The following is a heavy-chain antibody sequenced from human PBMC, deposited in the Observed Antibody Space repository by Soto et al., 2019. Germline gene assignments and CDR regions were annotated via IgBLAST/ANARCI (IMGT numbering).Heavy chain of an antibody. D-gene: IGHD1-1*01. CDR1: GGSISSGGYY. CDR2: IYYSGST. CDR3: ASGKTGTTLSYYYYYGMDV. J-gene: IGHJ6*02. Sequence: SETLSLTCTVSGGSISSGGYYWSWIRQHPGKGLEWIGYIYYSGSTYYNPSLKSRVTISVDTSKNQFSLKLSSVTAADTAVYYCASGKTGTTLSYYYYYGMDVWAKGPRSPSP. V-gene: IGHV4-31*03.